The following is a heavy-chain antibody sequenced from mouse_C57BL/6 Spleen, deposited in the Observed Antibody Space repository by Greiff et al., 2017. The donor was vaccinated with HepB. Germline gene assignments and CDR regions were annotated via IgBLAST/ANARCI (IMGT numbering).Heavy chain of an antibody. CDR2: IDPSDSYT. CDR3: ARLYYGSSNYYAMDY. Sequence: QVQLQQPGAELVKPGASVKLSCKASGYTFTSYWMQWVKQRPGQGLEWIGEIDPSDSYTNYNQKFKGKATLTVDTSSSTAYMQLSSLTSEDSAVYYCARLYYGSSNYYAMDYWGQGTSVTVSS. V-gene: IGHV1-50*01. J-gene: IGHJ4*01. D-gene: IGHD1-1*01. CDR1: GYTFTSYW.